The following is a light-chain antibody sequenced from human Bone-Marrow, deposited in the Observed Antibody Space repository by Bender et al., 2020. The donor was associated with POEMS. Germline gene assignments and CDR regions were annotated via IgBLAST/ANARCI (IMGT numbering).Light chain of an antibody. CDR1: YSY. Sequence: QSGLTQPRSVSGSPGQSVTISCTGTYSYVAWYQQHPGKAPKLMIYDVDNRPSGVSNRFSGSKSGNTASLTISGLQAEDEADYYCCSYAGSSTYVFGTGTKVSVL. CDR2: DVD. J-gene: IGLJ1*01. V-gene: IGLV2-11*01. CDR3: CSYAGSSTYV.